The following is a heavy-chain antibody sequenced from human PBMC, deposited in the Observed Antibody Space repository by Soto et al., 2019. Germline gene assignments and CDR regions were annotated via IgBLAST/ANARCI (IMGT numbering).Heavy chain of an antibody. CDR3: AHSYDYVWGTYRSADAFDI. CDR2: IYWDDDK. V-gene: IGHV2-5*02. CDR1: GFSLNTSGVG. Sequence: GPTLVKPTQTLTLTCTFSGFSLNTSGVGVGWIRQPPGKALEWLALIYWDDDKRYSPSMKRRLTITKDTSKNQVLLTMTSMDPVDTATYYCAHSYDYVWGTYRSADAFDIWGRGTMVTVSS. D-gene: IGHD3-16*02. J-gene: IGHJ3*02.